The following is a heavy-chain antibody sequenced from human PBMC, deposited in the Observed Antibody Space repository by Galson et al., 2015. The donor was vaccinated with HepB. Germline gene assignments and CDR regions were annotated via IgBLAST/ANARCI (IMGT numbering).Heavy chain of an antibody. Sequence: QSGAEVKKPGKSLKISCKGSGYSFTSYWIGWVRQMPGKGLEWMGIIYPGDSDTRYSPSFQGQVTISADKSISTAYLQWSSLKASDTAMYYCARGNIEYSSSSRTFDYWGQGTLVTVSS. J-gene: IGHJ4*02. D-gene: IGHD6-6*01. CDR3: ARGNIEYSSSSRTFDY. CDR1: GYSFTSYW. V-gene: IGHV5-51*03. CDR2: IYPGDSDT.